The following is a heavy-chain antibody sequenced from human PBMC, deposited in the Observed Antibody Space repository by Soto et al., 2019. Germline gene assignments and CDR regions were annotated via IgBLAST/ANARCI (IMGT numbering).Heavy chain of an antibody. D-gene: IGHD2-2*01. J-gene: IGHJ5*02. CDR3: ARRDIVVVPAAIGMWFDP. Sequence: SETLSLTCTVSGDSINSGTYSWGWIRQPPGKGLEDIGTIYYSGNTYYNSSLKSRVTISLDTSKNQFSLKLSSVTAADTAVYYCARRDIVVVPAAIGMWFDPWGQGTLVT. CDR2: IYYSGNT. V-gene: IGHV4-39*01. CDR1: GDSINSGTYS.